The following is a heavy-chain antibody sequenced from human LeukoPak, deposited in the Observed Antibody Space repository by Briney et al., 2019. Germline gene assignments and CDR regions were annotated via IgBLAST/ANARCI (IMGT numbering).Heavy chain of an antibody. CDR3: ARAGDSSSWYRGEDWFDP. CDR1: GYTFTSYY. CDR2: INPSGGST. D-gene: IGHD6-13*01. V-gene: IGHV1-46*01. Sequence: GASVKVSCKASGYTFTSYYMHWVRQAPGQGLEWMGIINPSGGSTSYAQKFQGRVTISVDTSKNQFSLKLSSVTAADTAVYYCARAGDSSSWYRGEDWFDPWGQGTLVTVSS. J-gene: IGHJ5*02.